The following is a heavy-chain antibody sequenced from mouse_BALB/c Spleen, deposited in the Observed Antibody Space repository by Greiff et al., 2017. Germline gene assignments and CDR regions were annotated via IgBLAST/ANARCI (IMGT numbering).Heavy chain of an antibody. CDR1: GFTFSSFG. CDR3: AGGGYYGSLDY. CDR2: ISSGSSTI. Sequence: EVMLVESGGGLVQPGGSRKLSCAASGFTFSSFGMHWVRQAPEKGLEWVAYISSGSSTIYYADTVKGRFTISRDNPKNTLFLQMTSLRSEDTAMYYCAGGGYYGSLDYWGQGTTLTVSS. D-gene: IGHD1-2*01. V-gene: IGHV5-17*02. J-gene: IGHJ2*01.